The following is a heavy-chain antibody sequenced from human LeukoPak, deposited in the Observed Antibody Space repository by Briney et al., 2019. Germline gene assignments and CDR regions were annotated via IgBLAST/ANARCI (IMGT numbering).Heavy chain of an antibody. CDR1: GFTFSSYA. CDR3: AKDGGSSSWYWDP. D-gene: IGHD6-13*01. Sequence: PGGSLRLSCAASGFTFSSYAMSWVRQAPGKGLEWVSGISGSSGNTYYADSVKGRLTISRDTSKDTLYLEMNSLRAEDTAVYYCAKDGGSSSWYWDPWGQGTLVTVSS. CDR2: ISGSSGNT. J-gene: IGHJ5*02. V-gene: IGHV3-23*01.